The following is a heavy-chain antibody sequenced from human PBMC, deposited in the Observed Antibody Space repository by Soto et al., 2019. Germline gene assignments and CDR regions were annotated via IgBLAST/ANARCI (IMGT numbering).Heavy chain of an antibody. Sequence: QVQLVESGGGVVQPGRSLRLSCEASGFTFRSYVMHWVRQAPGKGLEWVTLISYDGSDKYYADSMKGRFTISRDNSKNTLYVQMNSLGPEDTAVYYCAKTLAWELSGDAFDIWGQGTKVTVSS. CDR1: GFTFRSYV. CDR2: ISYDGSDK. CDR3: AKTLAWELSGDAFDI. J-gene: IGHJ3*02. V-gene: IGHV3-30*18. D-gene: IGHD3-16*02.